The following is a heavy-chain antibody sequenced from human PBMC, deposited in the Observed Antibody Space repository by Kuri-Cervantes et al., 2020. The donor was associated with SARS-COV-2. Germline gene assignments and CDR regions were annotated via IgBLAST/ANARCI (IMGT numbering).Heavy chain of an antibody. V-gene: IGHV3-30*18. CDR1: GFTFSSSG. CDR2: ISYDGSNK. CDR3: AKDLGDYGMDV. D-gene: IGHD3-16*01. J-gene: IGHJ6*02. Sequence: GESLKSSCAASGFTFSSSGMHWVRQAPGKGLEWVAVISYDGSNKDYADHVKGRFTISRDNSKNTLYPQMNSLRAEDTAVYYCAKDLGDYGMDVWGQGTTVTVSS.